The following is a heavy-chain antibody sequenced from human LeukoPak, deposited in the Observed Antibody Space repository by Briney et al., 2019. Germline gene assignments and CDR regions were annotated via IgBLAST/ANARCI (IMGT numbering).Heavy chain of an antibody. CDR2: IYYSGST. CDR1: GGSITSHY. J-gene: IGHJ4*02. Sequence: NPSETLSLTCTLSGGSITSHYWSWIRHPPGGGLGWIGYIYYSGSTNYNPSLKGRVTISVDTSKNQFSLKLSSVTAADTAVYYCARGIIRAGGLQFGYWGQGTLVTVSS. CDR3: ARGIIRAGGLQFGY. V-gene: IGHV4-59*11. D-gene: IGHD5-24*01.